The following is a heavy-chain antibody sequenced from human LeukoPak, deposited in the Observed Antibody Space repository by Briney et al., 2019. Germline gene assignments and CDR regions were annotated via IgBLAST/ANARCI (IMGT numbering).Heavy chain of an antibody. J-gene: IGHJ4*02. CDR2: IYYSGST. CDR1: GGSISSYY. CDR3: ARDRHWTNDWVFDY. Sequence: SETLSLTCTVSGGSISSYYWSWIRQPPGKGLEWIGYIYYSGSTNCNPSLKSRVTISVDTSKNQFSLKLSSVTAADTAVYYCARDRHWTNDWVFDYWGQGTLVTVSS. V-gene: IGHV4-59*01. D-gene: IGHD1/OR15-1a*01.